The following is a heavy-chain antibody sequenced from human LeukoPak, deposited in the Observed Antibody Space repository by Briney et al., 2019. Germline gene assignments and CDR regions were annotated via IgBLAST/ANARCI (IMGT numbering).Heavy chain of an antibody. Sequence: PGGSLRLSCAASGFTFSSYGMHWVRQAPGKGLEWVAVIWYDGSNKYYADSVKGRFTISRDNSKNTLYLQMNSLRAEDTAVYYCARGGSGSDCDIWGQGTMVTVSS. D-gene: IGHD3-10*01. CDR2: IWYDGSNK. J-gene: IGHJ3*02. CDR1: GFTFSSYG. V-gene: IGHV3-33*01. CDR3: ARGGSGSDCDI.